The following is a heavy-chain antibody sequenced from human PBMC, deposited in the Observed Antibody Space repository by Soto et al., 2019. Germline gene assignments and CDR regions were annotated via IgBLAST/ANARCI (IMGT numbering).Heavy chain of an antibody. CDR3: AKCGIFYIPGLFEN. D-gene: IGHD1-26*01. CDR2: VSGSGGST. V-gene: IGHV3-23*01. CDR1: GVNFGSYA. J-gene: IGHJ4*02. Sequence: XGSLRLSCTVAGVNFGSYAMSWVRQAPGRGLEWISTVSGSGGSTSYADSVKGRFTVSRDNSKNTVHLQMTSLSAEDTAVYYCAKCGIFYIPGLFENWGQGTLVTVSS.